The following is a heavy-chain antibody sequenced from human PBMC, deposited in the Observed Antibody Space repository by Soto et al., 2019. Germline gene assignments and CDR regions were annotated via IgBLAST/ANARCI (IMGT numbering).Heavy chain of an antibody. J-gene: IGHJ5*02. CDR3: ARQQQLRGVWFDP. D-gene: IGHD6-13*01. CDR2: IYYSGST. Sequence: PSETLSLTCTVSGGSISSSSYYWGWIRQPPGKGLEWIGSIYYSGSTYYNPSLKSRVTISVDTSKNQFSLKLSSVTAADTAVYYCARQQQLRGVWFDPWGQGTLVTVSS. CDR1: GGSISSSSYY. V-gene: IGHV4-39*01.